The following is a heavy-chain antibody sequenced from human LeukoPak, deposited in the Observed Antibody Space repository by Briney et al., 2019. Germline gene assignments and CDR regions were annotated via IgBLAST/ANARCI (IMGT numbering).Heavy chain of an antibody. J-gene: IGHJ4*02. CDR3: ASQPTTEIGIDY. Sequence: SETLSPTCTVSAGSISSRVYYWGWIRQPPGKGLEWIGSINYGGTTYYNPSLKSRVTMSVDMSKNQFSLNLSFVTAADTAVYYCASQPTTEIGIDYWGQGTLVTVSS. D-gene: IGHD4-11*01. CDR1: AGSISSRVYY. CDR2: INYGGTT. V-gene: IGHV4-39*01.